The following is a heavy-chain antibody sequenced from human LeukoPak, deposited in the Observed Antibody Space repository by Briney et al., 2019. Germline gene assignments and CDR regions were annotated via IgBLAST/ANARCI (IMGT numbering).Heavy chain of an antibody. CDR2: IYYNGST. Sequence: SETLSPTCTVSGGSISTYYGNWIRQAPGKGLEWIGYIYYNGSTNYNPSLKSRVAMSVDTSRNQFSLKLSSVTAADTAVYYCARAQVDYNNGPGSRGYYSYGMDVWGRGTTVTVSS. J-gene: IGHJ6*02. D-gene: IGHD4-11*01. CDR1: GGSISTYY. V-gene: IGHV4-59*01. CDR3: ARAQVDYNNGPGSRGYYSYGMDV.